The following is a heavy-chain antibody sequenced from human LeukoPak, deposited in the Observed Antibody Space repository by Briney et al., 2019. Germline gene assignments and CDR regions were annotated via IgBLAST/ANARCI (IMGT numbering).Heavy chain of an antibody. CDR1: GFTFSSYE. Sequence: GGSLRLPCAASGFTFSSYEMNWVRQAPGKGLEWISYISSSDTIYYADSVKGRFTISRDNAKNSLYLQMNSLRAEDTAVYYCTRDLPVDWGQGTLVTVSS. CDR3: TRDLPVD. J-gene: IGHJ4*02. V-gene: IGHV3-48*03. CDR2: ISSSDTI.